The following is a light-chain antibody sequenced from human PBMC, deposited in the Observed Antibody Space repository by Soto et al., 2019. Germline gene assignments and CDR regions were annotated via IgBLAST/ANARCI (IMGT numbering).Light chain of an antibody. V-gene: IGKV2-30*02. CDR2: RIS. J-gene: IGKJ1*01. Sequence: VVMTQSPLSLPVTLGQPASISCRSSQSLVHSDGNTYLNWFQQRPGQSPRRLIYRISNRDSGVPDRFSGSGSGTDFTLKISRVEAEDVGVYYCMQGKRLRTVGQGTNVDSK. CDR1: QSLVHSDGNTY. CDR3: MQGKRLRT.